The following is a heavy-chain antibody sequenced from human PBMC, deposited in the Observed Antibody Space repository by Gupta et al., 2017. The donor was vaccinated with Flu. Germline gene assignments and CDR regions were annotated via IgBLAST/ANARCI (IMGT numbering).Heavy chain of an antibody. J-gene: IGHJ4*02. V-gene: IGHV3-7*01. CDR2: IKQDGSEK. Sequence: APGKGLEWVANIKQDGSEKYYVDSVKGRFTISRDNAKNSLYLQMNSLRAEDTAVYYCARDGDCSSTSCYWDYWGQGTLVTVSS. D-gene: IGHD2-2*01. CDR3: ARDGDCSSTSCYWDY.